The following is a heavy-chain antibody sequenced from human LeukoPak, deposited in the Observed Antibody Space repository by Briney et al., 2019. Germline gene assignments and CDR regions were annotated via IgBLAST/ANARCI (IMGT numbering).Heavy chain of an antibody. CDR1: GFTFSGSA. Sequence: GGSLKLSCAASGFTFSGSAIHWVRQASGKGLEWVGRIRKKANNYATAYAASVKGRFTISRDDLKNTAYLQMNSLKTEDTAVYYCTRLEYHNGGEGFDSWGQGALVTVSS. CDR2: IRKKANNYAT. V-gene: IGHV3-73*01. J-gene: IGHJ4*02. CDR3: TRLEYHNGGEGFDS. D-gene: IGHD2-21*01.